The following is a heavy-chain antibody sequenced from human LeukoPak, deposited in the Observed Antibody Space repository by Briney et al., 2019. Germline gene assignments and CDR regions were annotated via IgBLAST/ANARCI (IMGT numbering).Heavy chain of an antibody. J-gene: IGHJ5*02. V-gene: IGHV5-51*01. Sequence: GESLKISCKGSGYSFTSYWIGWVRQMPGKGLEWMGIIYPGDSDTRYSPSFQGQVTISADKSISTAYLQWSSLKASDTAMYYCARLLNYYGSGSYYGFDPWRQGTLVTVSS. CDR3: ARLLNYYGSGSYYGFDP. D-gene: IGHD3-10*01. CDR1: GYSFTSYW. CDR2: IYPGDSDT.